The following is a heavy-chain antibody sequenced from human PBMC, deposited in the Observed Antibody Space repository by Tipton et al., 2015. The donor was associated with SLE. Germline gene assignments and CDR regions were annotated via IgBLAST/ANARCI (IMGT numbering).Heavy chain of an antibody. CDR3: ARGAPVRAPTYGLDV. D-gene: IGHD4-11*01. Sequence: TLSLTCTVSGASISSGRYYWSWIRQPAGKGLEWIGHIYTSGGSTNYNPSLKSRVTISEDTSKNQFSLKLSSVTAADTAVYYCARGAPVRAPTYGLDVWGQGTTVTVS. J-gene: IGHJ6*02. V-gene: IGHV4-61*09. CDR1: GASISSGRYY. CDR2: IYTSGGST.